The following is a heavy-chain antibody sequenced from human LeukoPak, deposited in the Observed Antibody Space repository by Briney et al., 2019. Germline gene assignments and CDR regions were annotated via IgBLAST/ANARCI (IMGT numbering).Heavy chain of an antibody. CDR3: ASFRGTFDY. CDR2: IYHSGST. J-gene: IGHJ4*02. V-gene: IGHV4-38-2*02. Sequence: PSETLSLTCTVSGYSISSGYYWGWIRQPPGKGLEWIGSIYHSGSTYYNPSPKSRVTISVDTSKNQFSLKLSSVTAADTAVYYCASFRGTFDYWGQGTLVTVSS. D-gene: IGHD3-16*01. CDR1: GYSISSGYY.